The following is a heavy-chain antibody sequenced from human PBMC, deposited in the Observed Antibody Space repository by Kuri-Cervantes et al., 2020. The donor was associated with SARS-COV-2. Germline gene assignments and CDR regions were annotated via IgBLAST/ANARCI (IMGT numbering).Heavy chain of an antibody. D-gene: IGHD1-14*01. CDR3: ARVLTGTTGGLDFDY. CDR1: GYTFTGYY. J-gene: IGHJ4*02. V-gene: IGHV1-2*04. Sequence: ASVKVSCKASGYTFTGYYMHWVRQAPGQGLEWMGWINPNSGGTNYAQKFQGWVTMTRDTSTSTAYMELRSLRSDDTAVYYCARVLTGTTGGLDFDYWGQGTLVTVSS. CDR2: INPNSGGT.